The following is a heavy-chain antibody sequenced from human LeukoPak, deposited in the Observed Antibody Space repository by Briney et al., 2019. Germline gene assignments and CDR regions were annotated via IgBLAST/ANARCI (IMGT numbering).Heavy chain of an antibody. CDR3: AKERVVTKFFYYYGMDV. D-gene: IGHD2-21*02. Sequence: GRPLSLSCAASGFTFSAYGFHWVRQAPGKGLVGVAVLSYDGSNQYYAESVKGRFTISSDNSKNTLSLQTNSLRAEDTAVYYCAKERVVTKFFYYYGMDVWGQGTTVTVSS. J-gene: IGHJ6*02. CDR2: LSYDGSNQ. CDR1: GFTFSAYG. V-gene: IGHV3-30*18.